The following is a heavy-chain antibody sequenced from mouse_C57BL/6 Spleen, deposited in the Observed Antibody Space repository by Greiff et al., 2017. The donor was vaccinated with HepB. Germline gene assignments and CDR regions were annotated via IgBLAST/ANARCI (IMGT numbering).Heavy chain of an antibody. CDR2: INPSSGYT. J-gene: IGHJ1*03. CDR3: ARSGYSWYFDV. D-gene: IGHD2-3*01. V-gene: IGHV1-7*01. Sequence: VNVVESGAELAKPGASVKLSCKASGYTFTSYWMHWVKQRPGQGLEWIGYINPSSGYTKYNQKFKDKATLTADKSSSTTYMQLGSLTYEDSAVYYCARSGYSWYFDVWGTGTTVTVSS. CDR1: GYTFTSYW.